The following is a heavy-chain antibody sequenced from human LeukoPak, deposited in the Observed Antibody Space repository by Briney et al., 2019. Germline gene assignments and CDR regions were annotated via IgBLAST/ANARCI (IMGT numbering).Heavy chain of an antibody. J-gene: IGHJ3*02. V-gene: IGHV3-30*18. D-gene: IGHD3-10*01. CDR1: GFTFSSYG. Sequence: GGSLRLSCAASGFTFSSYGMHWVRQAPGKGLEWVAVISYDGSNKYYADSVKGRFTISRDNSKNTLYLQMNSLRAEDTAVYYCAKETYGSGSYYNPPAFDIWGQGTMVTVSS. CDR2: ISYDGSNK. CDR3: AKETYGSGSYYNPPAFDI.